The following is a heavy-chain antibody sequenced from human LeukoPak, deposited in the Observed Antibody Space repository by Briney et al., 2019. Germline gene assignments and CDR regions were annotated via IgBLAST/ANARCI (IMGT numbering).Heavy chain of an antibody. CDR2: IYHSGST. CDR3: ARDFWSGYSLFDY. CDR1: GYSISSGYY. D-gene: IGHD3-3*01. J-gene: IGHJ4*02. V-gene: IGHV4-38-2*02. Sequence: SETLSLTCTVSGYSISSGYYWGWIRQPPGKGLEWIGSIYHSGSTYYNPSLKSRVTISVDTSKNQFSLKLSSVTAADTAVYYCARDFWSGYSLFDYWGQGTLVTVSS.